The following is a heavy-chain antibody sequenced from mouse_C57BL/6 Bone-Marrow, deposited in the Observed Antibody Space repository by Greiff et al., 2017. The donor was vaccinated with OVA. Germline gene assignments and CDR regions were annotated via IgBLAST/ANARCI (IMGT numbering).Heavy chain of an antibody. Sequence: VQLQQPGAELVRPGSSVKLSCKASGYTFTSYWMDWVKQRPGQSLEWIGNIYPSDSETHYNQKFKDKATLTVDKSSITAYMQLSSLTSEDSDVYDWARRAYWGQGTLVTVSA. J-gene: IGHJ3*01. CDR1: GYTFTSYW. CDR2: IYPSDSET. V-gene: IGHV1-61*01. CDR3: ARRAY.